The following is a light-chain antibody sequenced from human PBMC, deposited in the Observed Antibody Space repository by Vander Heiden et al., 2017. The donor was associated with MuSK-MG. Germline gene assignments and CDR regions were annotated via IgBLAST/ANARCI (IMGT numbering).Light chain of an antibody. J-gene: IGKJ3*01. CDR3: QQYDNLPSFT. CDR2: DGS. Sequence: DIHMTQSPSSLSASVGDRATITCQASQDISNYLNWYQQKPGKAPTHLIYDGSNLETGVPSRLSGSGSGRVFTFSISSRQPEDIAPYYCQQYDNLPSFTFGHGTKVDIK. CDR1: QDISNY. V-gene: IGKV1-33*01.